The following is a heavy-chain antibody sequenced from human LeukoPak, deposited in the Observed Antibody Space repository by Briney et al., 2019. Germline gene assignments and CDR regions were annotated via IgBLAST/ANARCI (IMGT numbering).Heavy chain of an antibody. V-gene: IGHV3-15*01. CDR1: GFTFSNAW. CDR3: AGDYDHFDV. D-gene: IGHD4-17*01. J-gene: IGHJ2*01. CDR2: IKTKSDGGTT. Sequence: KPGGSLRPSCAASGFTFSNAWMNWVRQAPGKGLEWVGRIKTKSDGGTTDYTAPVKGRFTISRDDSKNTLYLQMHSLKIEDTAMYYCAGDYDHFDVWGRGTLVTVSS.